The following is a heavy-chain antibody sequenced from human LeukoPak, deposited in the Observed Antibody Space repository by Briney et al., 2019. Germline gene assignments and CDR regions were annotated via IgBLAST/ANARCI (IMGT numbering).Heavy chain of an antibody. Sequence: PSETLSLTCAVYGGSFNGYYWTWIRQFPGKGLEWIGEISHSGSTNYNPSLKSRVTISVDTSKNQFSLKLSSVTAADTAVYYCARGRRPRSIVGATNHFQHWGQGTLVTVSS. J-gene: IGHJ1*01. V-gene: IGHV4-34*01. D-gene: IGHD1-26*01. CDR1: GGSFNGYY. CDR3: ARGRRPRSIVGATNHFQH. CDR2: ISHSGST.